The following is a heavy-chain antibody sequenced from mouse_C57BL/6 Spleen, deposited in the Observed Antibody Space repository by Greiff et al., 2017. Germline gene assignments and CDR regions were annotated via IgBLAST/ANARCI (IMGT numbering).Heavy chain of an antibody. J-gene: IGHJ3*01. CDR2: ISYDGSN. CDR3: ARDGAGTLFAY. D-gene: IGHD4-1*01. Sequence: EVQLVESGPGLVKPSQSLSLTCSVTGYSITSGYYWNWIRQFPGNKLEWMGYISYDGSNNYNPSLKNRISITRDTSKNQFFLKLNSVTTEDTATYYCARDGAGTLFAYWGQ. CDR1: GYSITSGYY. V-gene: IGHV3-6*01.